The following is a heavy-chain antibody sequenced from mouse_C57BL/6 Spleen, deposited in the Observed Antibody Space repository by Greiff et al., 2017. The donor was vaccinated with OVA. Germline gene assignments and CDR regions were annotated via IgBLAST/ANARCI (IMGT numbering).Heavy chain of an antibody. CDR2: ISSGGSYT. J-gene: IGHJ1*03. CDR1: GFTFSSYG. V-gene: IGHV5-6*01. Sequence: EVKVVESGGDLVKPGGSLKLSCAASGFTFSSYGMSWVRQTPDKRLEWVATISSGGSYTYYPDSVKGRFTISRDNAKNTLYLQMSSLKSEDTAMYYCADWYFDVWGTGTTVTVSS. CDR3: ADWYFDV.